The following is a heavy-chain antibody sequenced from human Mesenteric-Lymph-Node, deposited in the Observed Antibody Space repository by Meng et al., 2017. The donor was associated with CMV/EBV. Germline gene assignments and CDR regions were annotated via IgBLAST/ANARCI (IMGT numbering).Heavy chain of an antibody. CDR1: GSTFSSYA. CDR2: IIPILGIA. V-gene: IGHV1-69*10. J-gene: IGHJ4*02. CDR3: ARGMSYDFWSGYYTIDY. Sequence: SVKVSCKASGSTFSSYAISWVRQAPGQGLEWMGGIIPILGIANYAQKFQGRVTITADKSTSTAYMELSSLRSEDTAVYYCARGMSYDFWSGYYTIDYWGQGTLVTVSS. D-gene: IGHD3-3*01.